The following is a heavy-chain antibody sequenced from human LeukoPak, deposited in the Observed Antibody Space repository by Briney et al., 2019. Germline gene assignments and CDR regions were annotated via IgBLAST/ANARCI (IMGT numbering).Heavy chain of an antibody. CDR2: IYPGDSDT. D-gene: IGHD7-27*01. CDR1: GYRFTSYW. V-gene: IGHV5-51*03. CDR3: ARTPELGDENWYFDL. J-gene: IGHJ2*01. Sequence: KPGESLKISCKGSGYRFTSYWIGWVRQMPGKGLEWMVIIYPGDSDTRYSPSFQGQVTISADKSISTAYLQWSSLKASDTAMYYCARTPELGDENWYFDLWGRGTLVTVSS.